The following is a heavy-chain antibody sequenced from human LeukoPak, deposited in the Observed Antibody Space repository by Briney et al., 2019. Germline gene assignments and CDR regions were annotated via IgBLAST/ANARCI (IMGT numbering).Heavy chain of an antibody. D-gene: IGHD4-17*01. J-gene: IGHJ5*02. V-gene: IGHV3-7*01. CDR2: INPDGSQT. CDR3: ARDLGYGALDP. Sequence: GGSLRLSCAASGFTFTTYWMNWVRQAPGGGLEWVALINPDGSQTIYVDSVKGRFTISRDNAENSLYLQMNTLRAEDTAVYYCARDLGYGALDPWGQGTLVTVSS. CDR1: GFTFTTYW.